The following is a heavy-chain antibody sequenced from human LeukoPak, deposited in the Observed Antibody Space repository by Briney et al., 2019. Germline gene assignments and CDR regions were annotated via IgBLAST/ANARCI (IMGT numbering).Heavy chain of an antibody. CDR3: ARAGYSNLYYYYGMDV. CDR1: GGSFSGYY. CDR2: INHSGST. Sequence: SETLSLTCAVYGGSFSGYYWSWIRQPPGKGLEWIGEINHSGSTNYNPSLKSRVTISVDTSKNQFSLTLSSVTAADTAVYYCARAGYSNLYYYYGMDVWGQGTTVTVSS. V-gene: IGHV4-34*01. D-gene: IGHD6-13*01. J-gene: IGHJ6*02.